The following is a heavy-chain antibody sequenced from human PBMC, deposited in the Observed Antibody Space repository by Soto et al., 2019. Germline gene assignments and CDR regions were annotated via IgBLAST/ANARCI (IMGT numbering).Heavy chain of an antibody. CDR2: ISYDGSNK. Sequence: GGSLRLSCAASGFTFSSYGMHWVRQAPGKGLEWVAVISYDGSNKYYADSVKGRFTISRDNSKNTLYLQMNSLRAEDTAVYYCAKDPQHYYDSSGYGFDYRGQGNLVTVSA. CDR3: AKDPQHYYDSSGYGFDY. J-gene: IGHJ4*02. D-gene: IGHD3-22*01. V-gene: IGHV3-30*18. CDR1: GFTFSSYG.